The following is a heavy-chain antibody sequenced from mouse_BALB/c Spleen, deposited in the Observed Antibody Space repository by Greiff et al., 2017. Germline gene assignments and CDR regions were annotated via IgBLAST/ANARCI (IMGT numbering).Heavy chain of an antibody. Sequence: VQLKQSGAELVRSGASVKLSCTASGFNIKDYYMHWVKQRPEQGLEWIGWIDPENGDTEYAPKFQGKATMTADTSSNTAYLQLSSLTSEDTAVYYCNEDYKAYWGQGTLVTVSA. J-gene: IGHJ3*01. V-gene: IGHV14-4*02. D-gene: IGHD2-13*01. CDR3: NEDYKAY. CDR1: GFNIKDYY. CDR2: IDPENGDT.